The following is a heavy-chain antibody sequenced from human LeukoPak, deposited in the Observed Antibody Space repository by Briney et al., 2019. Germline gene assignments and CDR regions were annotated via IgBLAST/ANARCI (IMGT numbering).Heavy chain of an antibody. CDR3: ARVLDYYDSSGYYSGMDV. Sequence: ESLKISCKCSGSRFTSYWIGWVRQLPGKGLEWRGIIYPGDSDTRYSPSFQGQVTISADKSISTAYLQWSSLKASDTAMYYCARVLDYYDSSGYYSGMDVWGQGTTVTVSS. D-gene: IGHD3-22*01. V-gene: IGHV5-51*01. CDR2: IYPGDSDT. J-gene: IGHJ6*02. CDR1: GSRFTSYW.